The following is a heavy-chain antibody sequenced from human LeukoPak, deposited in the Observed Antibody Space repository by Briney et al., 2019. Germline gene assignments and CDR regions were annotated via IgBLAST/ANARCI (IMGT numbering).Heavy chain of an antibody. CDR1: GGTFSSYA. CDR2: IIPIFGTA. CDR3: ASPEYSGSYAADY. D-gene: IGHD1-26*01. J-gene: IGHJ4*02. V-gene: IGHV1-69*13. Sequence: GASVKVSCKASGGTFSSYAISWVRQAPGQGLEWMGGIIPIFGTANCAQKFQGRVTITADESTSTAYMELSSLRSEDTAVYYCASPEYSGSYAADYWGQGTLVTVSS.